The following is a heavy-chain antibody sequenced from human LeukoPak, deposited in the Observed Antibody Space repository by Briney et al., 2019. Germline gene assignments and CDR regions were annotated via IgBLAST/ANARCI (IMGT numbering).Heavy chain of an antibody. J-gene: IGHJ4*02. CDR2: IYHSGST. Sequence: PSETLSLTCSVSSDSTNTYYWSWIRQSPGKGLEWIGHIYHSGSTDYNPSFKSRVTISIDMSKKEFSLRLTSVTVADTAMYYCXXXRXELLXPYFDHWGQGAFVIVSS. CDR1: SDSTNTYY. D-gene: IGHD1-26*01. CDR3: XXXRXELLXPYFDH. V-gene: IGHV4-59*01.